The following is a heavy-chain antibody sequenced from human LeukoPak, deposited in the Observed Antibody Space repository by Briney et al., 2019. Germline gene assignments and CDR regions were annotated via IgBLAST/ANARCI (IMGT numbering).Heavy chain of an antibody. J-gene: IGHJ3*02. Sequence: SETLSLTCAVYGGSFSGYYWSWIRQPPGKGLEWIGEINHSGSTNYNPSLKSRVTISVDTSKNQFSLKLSSVTAADTAVYYCASLPHYYDSSGYYRVNDAFDIWGQGTMVTVSS. CDR3: ASLPHYYDSSGYYRVNDAFDI. CDR2: INHSGST. CDR1: GGSFSGYY. D-gene: IGHD3-22*01. V-gene: IGHV4-34*01.